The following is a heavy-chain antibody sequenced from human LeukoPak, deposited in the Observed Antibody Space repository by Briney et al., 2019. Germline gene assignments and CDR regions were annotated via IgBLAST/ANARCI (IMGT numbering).Heavy chain of an antibody. V-gene: IGHV4-4*07. CDR2: IYTSGST. Sequence: PSETLSLTCTVSGGSISSYYWSWIRQPAGKGLEWIGRIYTSGSTNYNPSLKSRVTMSVDTSKNQFPLKLSSVTAADTAVYYCARDKVGATDDAFDIWGQGTMVTVSS. CDR3: ARDKVGATDDAFDI. D-gene: IGHD1-26*01. CDR1: GGSISSYY. J-gene: IGHJ3*02.